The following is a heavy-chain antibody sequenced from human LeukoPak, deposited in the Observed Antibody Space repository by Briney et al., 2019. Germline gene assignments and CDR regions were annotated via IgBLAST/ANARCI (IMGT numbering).Heavy chain of an antibody. D-gene: IGHD4-23*01. CDR1: GGSISSGDYY. J-gene: IGHJ3*02. CDR3: ARSTVVNWDAFDI. CDR2: IYYSGST. V-gene: IGHV4-30-4*08. Sequence: SETLSLTCTVSGGSISSGDYYWSWIRQPPGKGLEWIGYIYYSGSTYYNPSLKSRVTISVDTSKNQFSLKLSSVTAADTAVYYCARSTVVNWDAFDIWGQETMVTVSS.